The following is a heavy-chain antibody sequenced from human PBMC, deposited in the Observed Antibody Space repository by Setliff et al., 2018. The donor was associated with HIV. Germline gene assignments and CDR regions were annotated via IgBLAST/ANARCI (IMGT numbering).Heavy chain of an antibody. Sequence: KPSETLSLTCSVSGGSISSISYYWGWIRQPPGKGLEWIGNIYYSGNTYYNPSLKSRVTISVAMSKNQFSLKLSSVTAADTAVYYCARGSGGYYYDSSGYLDYWGQGTLVTV. CDR3: ARGSGGYYYDSSGYLDY. CDR1: GGSISSISYY. CDR2: IYYSGNT. V-gene: IGHV4-39*01. D-gene: IGHD3-22*01. J-gene: IGHJ4*02.